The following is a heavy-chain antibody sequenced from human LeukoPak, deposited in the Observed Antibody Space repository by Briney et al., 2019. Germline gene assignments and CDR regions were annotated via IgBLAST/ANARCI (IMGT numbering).Heavy chain of an antibody. CDR3: AKSTWFDYFDY. CDR1: GFTFSSYA. J-gene: IGHJ4*02. V-gene: IGHV3-23*01. D-gene: IGHD3-9*01. CDR2: ISGSGGST. Sequence: PGGSLRLSCAASGFTFSSYAMSWVRQAPGKGLEWVSAISGSGGSTYYADSVKGRFTISRDNSENTLYLQMNRLRADDTAIYYCAKSTWFDYFDYWGQGTLVTVSS.